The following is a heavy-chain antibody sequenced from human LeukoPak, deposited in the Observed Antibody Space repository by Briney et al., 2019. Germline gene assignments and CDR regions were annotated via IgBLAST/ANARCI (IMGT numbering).Heavy chain of an antibody. Sequence: PGGSPRLSCAASGFTFTDYYLSWIRQAPGKGLEWVSMINSGGSTYYADSVKGRFTISRDNSKNTLYLQLNSLRAEDTAVYFCARGLGSSTPERYFDYWGQGTLVAVSS. CDR3: ARGLGSSTPERYFDY. D-gene: IGHD6-13*01. V-gene: IGHV3-53*01. J-gene: IGHJ4*02. CDR1: GFTFTDYY. CDR2: INSGGST.